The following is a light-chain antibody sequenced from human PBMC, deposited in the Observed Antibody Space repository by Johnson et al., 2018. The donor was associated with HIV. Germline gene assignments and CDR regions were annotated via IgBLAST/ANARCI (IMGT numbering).Light chain of an antibody. CDR1: ISNIESYF. V-gene: IGLV1-51*02. CDR2: EDN. Sequence: QPVLTQPPSVSAAPGQRVNISCSGNISNIESYFVSWYQQLPGAAPTLLIYEDNKRPTGIPDRFSGSKSVATATPGVTGLQTGDEVDYYCGTWDSSLNEDVFGTGTKVTVL. CDR3: GTWDSSLNEDV. J-gene: IGLJ1*01.